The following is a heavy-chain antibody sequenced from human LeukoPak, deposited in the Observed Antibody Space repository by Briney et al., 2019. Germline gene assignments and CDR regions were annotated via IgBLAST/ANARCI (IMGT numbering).Heavy chain of an antibody. Sequence: ASVKVSCKASGYTFTGYYMHWVRQAPGQGLEWMGRINPNSGGTNYAQKFQGRVTMTRDTSISTAYMELSRLRSDDTAVHYCARDPNGYRKPSFDYWGQGTLVTVSS. CDR1: GYTFTGYY. J-gene: IGHJ4*02. CDR3: ARDPNGYRKPSFDY. D-gene: IGHD5-24*01. V-gene: IGHV1-2*06. CDR2: INPNSGGT.